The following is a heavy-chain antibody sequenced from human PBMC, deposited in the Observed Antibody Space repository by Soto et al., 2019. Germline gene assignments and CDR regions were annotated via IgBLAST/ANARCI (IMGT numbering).Heavy chain of an antibody. V-gene: IGHV5-51*01. CDR3: ARKDKSGYFNWFDP. J-gene: IGHJ5*02. CDR1: GYKFRSYW. D-gene: IGHD3-22*01. Sequence: XDSLTISRRTAGYKFRSYWIALVRQMPGKGLEWMGIIFPSDSDTRYSPSFQGQVTISADRPTSTVFLQWASLKASDTAVYFCARKDKSGYFNWFDPWGQGTLVTVSS. CDR2: IFPSDSDT.